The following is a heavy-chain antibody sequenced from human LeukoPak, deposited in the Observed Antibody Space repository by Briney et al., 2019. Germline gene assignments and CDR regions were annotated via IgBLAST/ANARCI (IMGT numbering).Heavy chain of an antibody. J-gene: IGHJ6*03. Sequence: GGSLRLSCAASGFTFSNYSMNWVRQAPGKGLEWVSYIGSRSSTIYYADSVKGRFTISRDNAKNSLYVQMNSLRADDTAVYYCAREKAAAGTSGGYMDVWGKGTTVTVSS. CDR1: GFTFSNYS. CDR2: IGSRSSTI. CDR3: AREKAAAGTSGGYMDV. V-gene: IGHV3-48*01. D-gene: IGHD6-13*01.